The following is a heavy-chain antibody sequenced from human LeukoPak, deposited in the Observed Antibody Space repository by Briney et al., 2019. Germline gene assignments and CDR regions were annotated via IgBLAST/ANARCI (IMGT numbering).Heavy chain of an antibody. V-gene: IGHV1-2*02. CDR3: AIEVGEYCSSTNCYACHY. CDR1: GYTFTVYY. J-gene: IGHJ4*02. Sequence: ASVTVSFTSAGYTFTVYYMHWDRQAPGQGIERMGWINPNSGGTNYAQKFEGRVTMTRDTSISTAYMELSSLRSDDTAVYYCAIEVGEYCSSTNCYACHYWGQGTLVTVSS. D-gene: IGHD2-2*01. CDR2: INPNSGGT.